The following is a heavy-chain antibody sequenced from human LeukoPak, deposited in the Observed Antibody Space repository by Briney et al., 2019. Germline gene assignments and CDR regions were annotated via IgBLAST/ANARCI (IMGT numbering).Heavy chain of an antibody. CDR3: AGRGIEGFDY. CDR2: IYYSGST. V-gene: IGHV4-59*08. J-gene: IGHJ4*02. D-gene: IGHD1-14*01. Sequence: SETLSLTCTVSGGSISSYYWSWIRQPPGKGLEWIGYIYYSGSTNYNPSLKSRVTISVDTSKNQFSLKLSSVTAADTAVYYCAGRGIEGFDYWGQGTLVTVSS. CDR1: GGSISSYY.